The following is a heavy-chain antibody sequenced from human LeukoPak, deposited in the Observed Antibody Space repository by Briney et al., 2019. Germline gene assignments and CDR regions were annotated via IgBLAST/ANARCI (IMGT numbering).Heavy chain of an antibody. D-gene: IGHD3-3*01. J-gene: IGHJ4*02. CDR3: ARGEWLFRL. CDR1: GGSISSSSYY. CDR2: IYYSGST. V-gene: IGHV4-39*01. Sequence: KPSETLSLTCTVSGGSISSSSYYWGWIRQPPGKGLEWIGSIYYSGSTYYNPSLKSRVTISVETSKNQFSLKLSSVTAADTAVYYCARGEWLFRLWGQGTLVTVSS.